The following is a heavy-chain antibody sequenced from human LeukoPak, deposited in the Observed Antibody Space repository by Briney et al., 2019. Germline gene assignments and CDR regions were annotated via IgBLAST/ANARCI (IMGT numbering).Heavy chain of an antibody. J-gene: IGHJ6*03. D-gene: IGHD2-2*02. CDR3: ARGIVVVPAAILVYYYYYMDV. CDR2: INHSGST. V-gene: IGHV4-34*01. CDR1: GGSFSGYY. Sequence: SETLSLTCAVYGGSFSGYYWSWIRQPPGKGLEWIGEINHSGSTNYNPSLKSRVTISVDTSKNQFSLKLSSVTAADTAVYYCARGIVVVPAAILVYYYYYMDVWGKGTTVTVS.